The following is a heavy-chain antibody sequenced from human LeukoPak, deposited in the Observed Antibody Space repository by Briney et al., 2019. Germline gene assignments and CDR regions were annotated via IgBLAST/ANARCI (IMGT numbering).Heavy chain of an antibody. J-gene: IGHJ4*02. CDR3: ARDVDGDFDY. D-gene: IGHD4-17*01. CDR1: GFTFSSYA. V-gene: IGHV3-23*01. CDR2: ISGSGGST. Sequence: GGSLRLSCAASGFTFSSYAMSWVRQAPGKGLEWVSAISGSGGSTYYADSVKGRFTISRDNSKNALYLQMNSLRAEDTAMYYCARDVDGDFDYWGQGTLVTVSS.